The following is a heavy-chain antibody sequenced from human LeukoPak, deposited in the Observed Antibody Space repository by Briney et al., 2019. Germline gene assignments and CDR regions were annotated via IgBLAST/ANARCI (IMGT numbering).Heavy chain of an antibody. CDR2: IIPIFGTA. V-gene: IGHV1-69*06. D-gene: IGHD2-2*01. CDR1: GGTFSSYA. J-gene: IGHJ4*02. CDR3: AREPAAIPGDPGY. Sequence: GASVKVSCKASGGTFSSYAISWVRQAPGQGLXXXXXIIPIFGTANYAQKFQGRVTITADKSTSTAYMELSSLRSEDTAVYYCAREPAAIPGDPGYWGQGTLVTVSS.